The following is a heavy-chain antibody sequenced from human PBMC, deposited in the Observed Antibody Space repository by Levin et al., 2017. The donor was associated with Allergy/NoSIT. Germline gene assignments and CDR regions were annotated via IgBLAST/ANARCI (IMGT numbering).Heavy chain of an antibody. CDR3: ASSSGPYDFWSGYRDYYYYGMDV. J-gene: IGHJ6*02. Sequence: PWASVKVSCKASGYTFTSYDINWVRQATGQGLEWMGWMNPNSGNTGYAQKFQGRVTMTRNTSISTAYMELSSLRSEDTAVYYCASSSGPYDFWSGYRDYYYYGMDVWGQGTTVTVSS. CDR2: MNPNSGNT. D-gene: IGHD3-3*01. CDR1: GYTFTSYD. V-gene: IGHV1-8*01.